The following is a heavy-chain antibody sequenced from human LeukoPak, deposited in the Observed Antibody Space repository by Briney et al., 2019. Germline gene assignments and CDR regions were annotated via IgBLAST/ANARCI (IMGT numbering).Heavy chain of an antibody. D-gene: IGHD6-19*01. CDR3: ARVQIKAVAGTSDY. CDR1: GFTFDDYG. Sequence: PGGSLRLSCAASGFTFDDYGMSWVRQAPGKGLEWVSGINWNGGSTGYADSVKGRFTISRDNAKNSLYLQMNSLRAEDTALYYCARVQIKAVAGTSDYWGQGTLVTVSS. V-gene: IGHV3-20*04. J-gene: IGHJ4*02. CDR2: INWNGGST.